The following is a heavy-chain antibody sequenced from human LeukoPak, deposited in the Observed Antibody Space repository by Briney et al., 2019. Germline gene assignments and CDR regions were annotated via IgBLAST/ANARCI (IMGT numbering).Heavy chain of an antibody. V-gene: IGHV3-21*05. CDR2: ISSTSTYI. CDR3: AREYTAMAYDY. CDR1: GFTFSSYS. J-gene: IGHJ4*02. D-gene: IGHD5-18*01. Sequence: PGGSLRLSCAASGFTFSSYSMNWVRQAPGKGLEWVSYISSTSTYIYYADSVKGRFTISRDNARNSLFLQMNNLRVDDSAVYYCAREYTAMAYDYWGQGNLVTVSS.